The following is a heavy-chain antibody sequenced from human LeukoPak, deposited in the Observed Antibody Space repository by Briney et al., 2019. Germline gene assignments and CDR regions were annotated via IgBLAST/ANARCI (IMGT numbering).Heavy chain of an antibody. J-gene: IGHJ4*02. CDR2: ISGSGGST. Sequence: GGSLRLSCAASGFTFSSYAVSWVRQAPGKGVEGGSGISGSGGSTYYADSVKGRFTISRDNSKNTLYLQMNSLRTEDTAVYYCAKTPKIRGVSNFDYWGQGTLVTVSS. D-gene: IGHD3-10*01. CDR3: AKTPKIRGVSNFDY. V-gene: IGHV3-23*01. CDR1: GFTFSSYA.